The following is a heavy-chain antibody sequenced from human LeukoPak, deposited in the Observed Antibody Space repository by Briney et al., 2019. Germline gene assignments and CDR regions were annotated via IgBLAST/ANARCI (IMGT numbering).Heavy chain of an antibody. CDR1: GFTFSSYW. V-gene: IGHV3-7*01. CDR2: IKQDGSEK. J-gene: IGHJ4*02. CDR3: ARAPGYSGYDWDY. D-gene: IGHD5-12*01. Sequence: GGSLRLSCAASGFTFSSYWMSWVRQAPGKGLEWVANIKQDGSEKYYVDSVKGRFTISRDNAKNSLYLQKNSLRAEDTAVYYCARAPGYSGYDWDYWGQGTLVTVSS.